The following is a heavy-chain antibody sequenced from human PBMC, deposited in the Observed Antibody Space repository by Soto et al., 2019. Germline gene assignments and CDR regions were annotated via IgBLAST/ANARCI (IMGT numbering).Heavy chain of an antibody. Sequence: SETLSLTCTVSGGSISRYYWTWIRQPPGKGLEWIGNIHYTGSTNYNPSLKSRVTISLGTSESQFSLKLSSVTAADTAVYYCARDLSISSTDGPLDPWGHGTLVTVSS. J-gene: IGHJ5*02. CDR1: GGSISRYY. D-gene: IGHD6-6*01. CDR3: ARDLSISSTDGPLDP. V-gene: IGHV4-59*01. CDR2: IHYTGST.